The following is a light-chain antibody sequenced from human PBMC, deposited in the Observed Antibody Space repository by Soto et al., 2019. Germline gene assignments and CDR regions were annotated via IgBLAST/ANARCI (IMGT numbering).Light chain of an antibody. J-gene: IGKJ1*01. V-gene: IGKV1-12*02. CDR3: QQANSFPWT. CDR1: QGISSW. Sequence: DIQMTQSPSSVSASVGDRVTITCRASQGISSWLAWYQQRPGKAPKLLIYAASSLPSGVPSRFRGSRTETDFTLTICSQQPEDFETYYCQQANSFPWTFGQGTKVEIK. CDR2: AAS.